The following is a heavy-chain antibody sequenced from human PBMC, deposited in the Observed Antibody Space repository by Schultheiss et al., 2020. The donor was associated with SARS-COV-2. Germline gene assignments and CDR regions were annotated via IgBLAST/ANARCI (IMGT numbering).Heavy chain of an antibody. V-gene: IGHV1-18*01. D-gene: IGHD6-13*01. CDR1: GYTFTSYG. J-gene: IGHJ5*02. Sequence: ASVKVSCKASGYTFTSYGISWVRQAPGQGLEWMGWISAYNGNTNYAQKLQGRVTMTTDTSTSTAYMELGSLGSEDTAVYYCARGRFTSSWYTPPRVWFDPWGQGTLVTVSS. CDR3: ARGRFTSSWYTPPRVWFDP. CDR2: ISAYNGNT.